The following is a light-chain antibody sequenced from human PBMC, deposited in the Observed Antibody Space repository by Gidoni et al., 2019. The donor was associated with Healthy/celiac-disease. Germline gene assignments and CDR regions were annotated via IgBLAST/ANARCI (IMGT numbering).Light chain of an antibody. Sequence: DIVMTQSPDSLPVSLGERATIHCKSSQSVLYSSNNKNYLAWYQQKPGQPPKLLIYWASTRESGVPDRFSGSGSGTDFTLTISSLQAEDVAVYYCQQYYSTPPWTFXXXTKVEIK. V-gene: IGKV4-1*01. CDR1: QSVLYSSNNKNY. CDR3: QQYYSTPPWT. CDR2: WAS. J-gene: IGKJ1*01.